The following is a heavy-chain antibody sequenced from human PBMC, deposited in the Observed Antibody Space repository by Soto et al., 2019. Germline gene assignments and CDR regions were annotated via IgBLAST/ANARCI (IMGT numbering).Heavy chain of an antibody. J-gene: IGHJ4*02. CDR2: IIPIFGTA. V-gene: IGHV1-69*13. D-gene: IGHD3-22*01. Sequence: SVKVSCKASGCTFSSYAISWVRQAPGQGLEWMGGIIPIFGTANYAQEFQGRVTITADESTSTAYMELSSLRSEDTAVYYCASYYYDSSGYYSRLDYWGQVTLVTVSS. CDR1: GCTFSSYA. CDR3: ASYYYDSSGYYSRLDY.